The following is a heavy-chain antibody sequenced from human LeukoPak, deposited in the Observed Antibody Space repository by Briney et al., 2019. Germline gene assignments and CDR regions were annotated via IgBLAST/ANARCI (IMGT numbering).Heavy chain of an antibody. CDR3: ARENSGYYYGVDY. Sequence: SVNVSCKASGGTFSSYAISWVRQAPGQGLEWMGRIIPILGIANYAQKFQGRVTITADKSTSTAYMELSSLRSEDTAVYYCARENSGYYYGVDYWGQGTLVTVSS. CDR2: IIPILGIA. D-gene: IGHD3-22*01. CDR1: GGTFSSYA. J-gene: IGHJ4*02. V-gene: IGHV1-69*04.